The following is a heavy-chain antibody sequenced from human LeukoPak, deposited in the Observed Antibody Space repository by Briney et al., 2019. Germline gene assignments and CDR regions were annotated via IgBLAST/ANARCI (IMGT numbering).Heavy chain of an antibody. D-gene: IGHD3-16*01. J-gene: IGHJ6*03. CDR1: GGSISSGSYY. Sequence: SETLSLTCTVSGGSISSGSYYWSWIRQFPGKGLEWIGYIYYSGSTNYNPSLKSRVTISVDTSKNQFSLKLSSVTAADTAVYYCARVVWDYYYYYMDVWGKGTTVTVSS. V-gene: IGHV4-61*01. CDR2: IYYSGST. CDR3: ARVVWDYYYYYMDV.